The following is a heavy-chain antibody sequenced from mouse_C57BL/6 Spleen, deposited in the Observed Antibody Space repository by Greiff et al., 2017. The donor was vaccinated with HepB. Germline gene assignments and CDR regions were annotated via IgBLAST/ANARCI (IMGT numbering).Heavy chain of an antibody. V-gene: IGHV1-82*01. Sequence: QVHVKQSGPELVKPGASVKISCKASGYAFSSSWLNWVKQRPGKGLEWIGRIYPGDGDTNYNGKFKGKATLTADKSSSTAYMQLSSLTSEDSAVYFCARWLLDWYFDVWGTGTTVTVSS. CDR1: GYAFSSSW. J-gene: IGHJ1*03. CDR3: ARWLLDWYFDV. CDR2: IYPGDGDT. D-gene: IGHD2-3*01.